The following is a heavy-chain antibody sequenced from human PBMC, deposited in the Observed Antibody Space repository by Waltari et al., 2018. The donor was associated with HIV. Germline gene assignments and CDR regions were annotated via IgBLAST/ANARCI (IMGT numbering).Heavy chain of an antibody. D-gene: IGHD3-10*01. CDR3: ARVTYGSGSHYTDS. Sequence: QVQLQESGPGLVKPSETLSLTCTVSGGSVSSSSYYWSWIRQPPGKGLEWIGYIYYSGRTNYNPSLKSRVTISVDTSKNQFSLKLSSVTAADTAVYYCARVTYGSGSHYTDSWGQGTLVTVSS. CDR2: IYYSGRT. J-gene: IGHJ4*02. CDR1: GGSVSSSSYY. V-gene: IGHV4-61*01.